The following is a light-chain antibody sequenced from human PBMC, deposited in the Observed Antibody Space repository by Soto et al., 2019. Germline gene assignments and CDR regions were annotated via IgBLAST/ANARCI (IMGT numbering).Light chain of an antibody. CDR1: QSVGTS. J-gene: IGKJ2*01. Sequence: EIVMTQSPGTLSVSPGERATLSCRASQSVGTSLAWYRQKPGQAPSLLIYGPSTGATGIPARFSGSGSGTEFTLTISSLQSEDFAVYYCQQYTGWPYTFGQGTKLEIK. V-gene: IGKV3-15*01. CDR2: GPS. CDR3: QQYTGWPYT.